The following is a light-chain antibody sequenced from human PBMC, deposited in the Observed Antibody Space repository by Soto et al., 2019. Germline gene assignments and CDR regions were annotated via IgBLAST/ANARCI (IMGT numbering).Light chain of an antibody. CDR2: GAS. Sequence: EVVMRQSPATLSVSPGERATLSCRASQSVSSYLAWYKQKPGQAPRLLIYGASTRATGTPARFTGSGSGTEFTLTISSLQSEDFAVYYCQQHNNWPRTFGQGTKVDIK. CDR1: QSVSSY. J-gene: IGKJ1*01. CDR3: QQHNNWPRT. V-gene: IGKV3-15*01.